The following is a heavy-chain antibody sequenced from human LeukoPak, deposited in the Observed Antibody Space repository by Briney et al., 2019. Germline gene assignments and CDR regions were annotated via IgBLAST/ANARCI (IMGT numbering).Heavy chain of an antibody. CDR2: ISGSGNNA. D-gene: IGHD2-15*01. V-gene: IGHV3-23*01. Sequence: GGSLRLSCAASGFTFSSYVMTWVRQAPGKGLEWVSDISGSGNNAYYADSVKGRFTISRGNSKNTLYLQMNSLRAEDTAVYYCAKMKVGGPPLTTRTYGMDVWGQGTTVTVSS. CDR1: GFTFSSYV. CDR3: AKMKVGGPPLTTRTYGMDV. J-gene: IGHJ6*02.